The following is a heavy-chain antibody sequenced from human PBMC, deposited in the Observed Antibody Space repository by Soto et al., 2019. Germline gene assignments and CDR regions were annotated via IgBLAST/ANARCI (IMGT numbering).Heavy chain of an antibody. CDR3: ARLVGATVGDAFDI. CDR2: IYYSGST. J-gene: IGHJ3*02. D-gene: IGHD1-26*01. Sequence: QVQLQESGPGLVKPSETLSLTCTVSGGSISSYYWSWIRQPPGKGLEWIGYIYYSGSTNYNPSLKSRVTLSVDTSKNQFSLKLSSVTAADAAVYYCARLVGATVGDAFDIWGQGTMVTVSS. V-gene: IGHV4-59*08. CDR1: GGSISSYY.